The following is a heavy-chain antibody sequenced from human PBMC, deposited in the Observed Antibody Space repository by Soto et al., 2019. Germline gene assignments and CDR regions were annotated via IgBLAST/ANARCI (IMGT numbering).Heavy chain of an antibody. J-gene: IGHJ4*02. CDR3: ASVTASPDTAMAHESD. CDR1: GFTFSSYS. CDR2: ISSSSSYI. V-gene: IGHV3-21*01. Sequence: EVQLVESGGGLVKPGGSLRLSCAASGFTFSSYSMNWVRQAPGKGLEWVSSISSSSSYIYYADSVKGRFTISRDNAKNSLYLKMNSRGAEDTAVYYCASVTASPDTAMAHESDWGQGTLVTVSS. D-gene: IGHD5-18*01.